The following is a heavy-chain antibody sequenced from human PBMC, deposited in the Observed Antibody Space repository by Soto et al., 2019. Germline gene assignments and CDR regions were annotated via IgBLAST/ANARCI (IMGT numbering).Heavy chain of an antibody. J-gene: IGHJ5*02. CDR3: ARERRVQVPAAMVWFDP. Sequence: SETLSLTCAVYGGSFSGYYWSWIRQPPGKGLEWIGEINHSGSTNYNPSLKSRVTISVDTSKNQFSLKLSSVTAADTAVYYCARERRVQVPAAMVWFDPWGQGTLVTVSS. CDR2: INHSGST. V-gene: IGHV4-34*01. CDR1: GGSFSGYY. D-gene: IGHD2-2*01.